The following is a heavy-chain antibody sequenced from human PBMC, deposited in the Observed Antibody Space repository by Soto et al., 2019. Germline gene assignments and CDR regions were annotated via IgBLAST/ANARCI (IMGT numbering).Heavy chain of an antibody. CDR3: ATGGWNPIEY. Sequence: QDQLVQSGAEVKKPGASVKVSCKASGYTFSDNGISWVRQAPGQGLEWMGWVSGYNGNTKYAKKFQGRVTMTTDTSKSTAYMELRSLGSDDSAVYYCATGGWNPIEYRGQGTLVTVTS. D-gene: IGHD1-1*01. CDR2: VSGYNGNT. V-gene: IGHV1-18*01. CDR1: GYTFSDNG. J-gene: IGHJ4*02.